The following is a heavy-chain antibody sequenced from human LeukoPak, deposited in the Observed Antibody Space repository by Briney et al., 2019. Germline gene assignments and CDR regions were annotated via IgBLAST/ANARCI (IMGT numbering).Heavy chain of an antibody. D-gene: IGHD6-13*01. CDR2: ISYDGSIK. J-gene: IGHJ4*02. Sequence: GGSLRLSCAASGFTFSSYGMHWVRQAPSKGLEWVAFISYDGSIKYYADSVKGRFTVSRDNPKNTLYLQINSLRVEDTAVYYCAKDVRSSWSIDYWGQGTLVTVSS. CDR1: GFTFSSYG. CDR3: AKDVRSSWSIDY. V-gene: IGHV3-30*18.